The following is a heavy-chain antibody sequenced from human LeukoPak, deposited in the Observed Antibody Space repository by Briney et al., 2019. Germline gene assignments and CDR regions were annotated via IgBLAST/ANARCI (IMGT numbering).Heavy chain of an antibody. D-gene: IGHD2-2*01. V-gene: IGHV4-31*03. CDR1: GGSISSGGYY. CDR3: ARDSSSRTSFYYYGMDV. J-gene: IGHJ6*02. CDR2: IYYSGST. Sequence: SSETLSLTCTVSGGSISSGGYYWSWIRQHPGKGLEWIGYIYYSGSTYYNPSLKSRVTISVDTSKNQFSLKLSSVTAADTAVYYCARDSSSRTSFYYYGMDVWGQGTTVTVSS.